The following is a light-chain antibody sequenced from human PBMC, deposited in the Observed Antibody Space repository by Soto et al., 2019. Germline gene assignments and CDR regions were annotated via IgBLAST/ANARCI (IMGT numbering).Light chain of an antibody. CDR2: NNN. V-gene: IGLV1-44*01. J-gene: IGLJ1*01. Sequence: QSVLTQPPSASGTPGQRVTISCSGSSSNVGTNTVNWYLQLPGTAPRLLIYNNNQRPSGVPDQFSGSKSGTSASLAISGLQPEDEAHYFCSSWDDSLNGLFVFGTGTKVTVL. CDR3: SSWDDSLNGLFV. CDR1: SSNVGTNT.